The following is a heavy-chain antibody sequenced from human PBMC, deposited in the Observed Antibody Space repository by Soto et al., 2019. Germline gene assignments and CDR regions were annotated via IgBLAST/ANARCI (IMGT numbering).Heavy chain of an antibody. J-gene: IGHJ6*02. CDR1: GGSISSGGYS. CDR2: IYHSGST. V-gene: IGHV4-30-2*01. D-gene: IGHD3-9*01. CDR3: ARSLQYYDILTGYYKSFYGMDV. Sequence: SETLSLTCAVSGGSISSGGYSWSWIRQPPGKGLEWIGYIYHSGSTYYNPSLKSRVTISVDRSKNQFSLKLSSVTAADTAVYYCARSLQYYDILTGYYKSFYGMDVWGQGTTVTVSS.